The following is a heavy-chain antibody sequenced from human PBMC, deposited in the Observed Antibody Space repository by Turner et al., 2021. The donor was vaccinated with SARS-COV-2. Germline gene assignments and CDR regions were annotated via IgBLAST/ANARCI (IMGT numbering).Heavy chain of an antibody. CDR2: ISISGSTI. J-gene: IGHJ6*02. Sequence: QVQLVVSGGGFVKPGGSLRLHCAASGFTFSDYYMSWIRQAPGKGLGWVSYISISGSTIYYADSVKGRFTISRDNAKNSLYLQMNSLRADDTAVYCCASPHEGYYGMDVWGQGTTVTVSS. V-gene: IGHV3-11*01. CDR1: GFTFSDYY. CDR3: ASPHEGYYGMDV.